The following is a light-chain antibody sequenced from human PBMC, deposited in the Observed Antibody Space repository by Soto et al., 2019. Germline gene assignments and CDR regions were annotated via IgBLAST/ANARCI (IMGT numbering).Light chain of an antibody. Sequence: DIQMTQSPSTLSSSVGDRVTITCRASQNISAWLAWYQQRPGNVPNLLIWDTSKIQSGVPSRFSGSGSGTEFTLTIASLQRDDFATYWCQQYGEYPLTFGGGTKVELK. CDR1: QNISAW. J-gene: IGKJ4*01. CDR2: DTS. V-gene: IGKV1-5*01. CDR3: QQYGEYPLT.